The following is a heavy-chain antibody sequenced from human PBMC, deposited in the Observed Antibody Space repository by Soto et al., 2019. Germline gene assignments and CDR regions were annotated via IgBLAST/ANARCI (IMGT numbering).Heavy chain of an antibody. CDR2: INPNSGDT. D-gene: IGHD2-2*01. V-gene: IGHV1-2*02. CDR1: GYTLTGYY. J-gene: IGHJ4*02. CDR3: TSEANYCSSTNCHIDY. Sequence: ASVKVSCKTSGYTLTGYYTHWVRQTPGQGLEWMGWINPNSGDTHYAQKFQGRVTMTRDMSISTAYLELSRLRSDDTAMYYCTSEANYCSSTNCHIDYWGQGTLVTVSP.